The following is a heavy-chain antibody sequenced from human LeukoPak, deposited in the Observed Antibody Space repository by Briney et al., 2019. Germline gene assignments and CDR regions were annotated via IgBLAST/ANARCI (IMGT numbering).Heavy chain of an antibody. J-gene: IGHJ4*02. CDR2: IIPIFGTA. D-gene: IGHD1-7*01. CDR1: GGTFSSYA. Sequence: SVKVSCKASGGTFSSYAISWVRQAPGQGLEWMGGIIPIFGTANYAQKFQGRVTITADESTSTAYMELSSLRSEDTAVYYCAKSSQSGTARGQYFDYWGQGTLVTVSS. V-gene: IGHV1-69*13. CDR3: AKSSQSGTARGQYFDY.